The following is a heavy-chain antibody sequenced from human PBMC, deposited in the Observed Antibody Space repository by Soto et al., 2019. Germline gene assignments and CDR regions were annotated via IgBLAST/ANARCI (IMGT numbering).Heavy chain of an antibody. V-gene: IGHV2-5*02. D-gene: IGHD5-12*01. CDR3: AHRSRGYAYYFDQ. J-gene: IGHJ4*02. Sequence: QITLKESGPTLVKPTQTLTLTCSFSGFSLSTRGVGVGWIRQPPGKALEWLALIFWDDDKWYSPSLRSRLTXTXDXXKHQVVLTMSNMDPVDTATYYCAHRSRGYAYYFDQWGQGTLVTVSS. CDR2: IFWDDDK. CDR1: GFSLSTRGVG.